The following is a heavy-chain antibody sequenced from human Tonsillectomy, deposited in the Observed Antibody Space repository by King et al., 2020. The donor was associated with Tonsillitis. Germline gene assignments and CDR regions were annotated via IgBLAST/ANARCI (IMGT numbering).Heavy chain of an antibody. V-gene: IGHV4-59*11. J-gene: IGHJ6*03. D-gene: IGHD3-9*01. CDR1: GGSISSHY. Sequence: VQLQESGPGLVKPSETLSLPCTVPGGSISSHYWSWIRQPPGKGLDWIGYISDTGSPNYNPSLQSRVTISVDTAKNQFSLKLSSVTAADSAVYYCARDRRLYDTVNYYYMDVWGKGTAVTVSS. CDR2: ISDTGSP. CDR3: ARDRRLYDTVNYYYMDV.